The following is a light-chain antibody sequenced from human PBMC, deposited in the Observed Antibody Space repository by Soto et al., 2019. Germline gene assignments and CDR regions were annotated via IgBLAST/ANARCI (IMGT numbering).Light chain of an antibody. V-gene: IGKV1-5*03. Sequence: DIQMTQSPSTLSASVGDRVTITCRASQNINSWLAWYQQKPGKAPKLLIYKASTLETGVPSRFSGSGSGTEFTLTISSLQPDDLATYHCQQYNSYWTFGQGTKVEIK. CDR1: QNINSW. CDR2: KAS. CDR3: QQYNSYWT. J-gene: IGKJ1*01.